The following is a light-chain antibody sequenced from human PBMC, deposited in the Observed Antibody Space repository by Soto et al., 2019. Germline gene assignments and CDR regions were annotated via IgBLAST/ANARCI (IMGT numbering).Light chain of an antibody. Sequence: EIVLTQSPATLSLSPGERATLSCRASQSVRSFLAWYQQKPGQAPRLLIYDASNRATGIPARFSGSGSGTDLTLTISSLEPEDFAVYYCQQRSNWLTFGGGTKVEI. CDR1: QSVRSF. CDR2: DAS. CDR3: QQRSNWLT. V-gene: IGKV3-11*01. J-gene: IGKJ4*01.